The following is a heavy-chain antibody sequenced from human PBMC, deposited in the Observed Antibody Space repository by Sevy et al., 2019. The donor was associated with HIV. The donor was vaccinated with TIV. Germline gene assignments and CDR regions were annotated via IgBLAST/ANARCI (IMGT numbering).Heavy chain of an antibody. CDR1: GFTFSSYA. V-gene: IGHV3-30-3*01. Sequence: GGSLRFSCAASGFTFSSYAMHWVRQAPGKGLEWVAVISYDGSNKYYADSVKGRFTISRDNSKNTLYLQMNSLRAEDTAVYYCARHGSGGWYIDYWGQGTLVTVSS. CDR2: ISYDGSNK. CDR3: ARHGSGGWYIDY. D-gene: IGHD6-19*01. J-gene: IGHJ4*02.